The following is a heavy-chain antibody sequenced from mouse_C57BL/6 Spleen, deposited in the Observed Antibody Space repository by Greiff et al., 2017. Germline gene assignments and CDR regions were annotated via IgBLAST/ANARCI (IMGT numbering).Heavy chain of an antibody. Sequence: VQLQQSGTVLARPGASVKMSCKTSGYTFTSYWMHWVKQRPGQGLEWIGAIYPGNSDTSYNQKFKGKAKLTAVTSASTAYMELSSLTNEDSAVYYCTGDYGSRTGYFDVWGTGATVTVSS. CDR3: TGDYGSRTGYFDV. CDR2: IYPGNSDT. CDR1: GYTFTSYW. J-gene: IGHJ1*03. D-gene: IGHD1-1*01. V-gene: IGHV1-5*01.